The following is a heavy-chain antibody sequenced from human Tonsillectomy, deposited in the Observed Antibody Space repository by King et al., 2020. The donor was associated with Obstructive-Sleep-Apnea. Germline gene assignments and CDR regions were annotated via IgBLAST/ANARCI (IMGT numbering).Heavy chain of an antibody. V-gene: IGHV3-74*01. D-gene: IGHD4/OR15-4a*01. Sequence: VQLVESGGGLVQPGGSLRLSCAASGFTFSSFWMHWVRQAPGKGLVWVSRINTDGSYTSYADSVKGRFTISRDNAKNTLFLQMNSLRAEDTAVYYCERSGDYGKFYYYGVDVWGPGTTVTVSS. CDR2: INTDGSYT. CDR1: GFTFSSFW. J-gene: IGHJ6*02. CDR3: ERSGDYGKFYYYGVDV.